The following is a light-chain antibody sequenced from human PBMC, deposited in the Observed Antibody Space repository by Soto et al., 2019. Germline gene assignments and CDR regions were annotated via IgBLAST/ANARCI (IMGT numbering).Light chain of an antibody. V-gene: IGKV1-9*01. Sequence: IQLTQSPSSLSASVGDRVTITCRASQGISSHLAWYQQKPGKAPKLLIYAASTLQTGVPSRFSGGGSGTYFTLTLSSLQPEDFATYYCQQVNSFPSTFGQGTRLEIK. CDR3: QQVNSFPST. J-gene: IGKJ5*01. CDR2: AAS. CDR1: QGISSH.